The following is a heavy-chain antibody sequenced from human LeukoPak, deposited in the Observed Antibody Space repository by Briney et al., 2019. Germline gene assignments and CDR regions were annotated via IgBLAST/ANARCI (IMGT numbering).Heavy chain of an antibody. CDR3: TTAGSSGSYYYGSGRLGY. CDR1: GFTFSNAW. V-gene: IGHV3-15*01. J-gene: IGHJ4*02. Sequence: GGSLRLSCAASGFTFSNAWMSWVRQAPGKGLEWVGRIKSKTDGGTTDYAAPVKGRFTISRDDSKNTLYLQMNSLKTEDTAVYYCTTAGSSGSYYYGSGRLGYWGQGTLVTVSS. CDR2: IKSKTDGGTT. D-gene: IGHD3-10*01.